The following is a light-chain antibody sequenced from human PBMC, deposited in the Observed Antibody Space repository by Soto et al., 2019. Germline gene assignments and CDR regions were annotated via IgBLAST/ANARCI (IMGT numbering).Light chain of an antibody. CDR3: SSYAGSSNV. J-gene: IGLJ1*01. CDR2: EVN. V-gene: IGLV2-8*01. Sequence: QSVLTQPPSASGSPGQSVAISCTGTSSDVGGYNYVSWYQQHPGKAPKLMIYEVNKRPSGVPDRFSGSKSGNTASLTVSGPQAEDEADYPFSSYAGSSNVFGTGTQVTVL. CDR1: SSDVGGYNY.